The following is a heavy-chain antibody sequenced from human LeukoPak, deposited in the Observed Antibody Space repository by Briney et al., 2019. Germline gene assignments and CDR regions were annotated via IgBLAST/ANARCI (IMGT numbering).Heavy chain of an antibody. D-gene: IGHD3-10*01. CDR2: IVISGGSA. CDR3: AKEVALVVVRGQRGGHFFDF. V-gene: IGHV3-23*01. Sequence: GGSLRLSCAASGITFSNAAIHWVRQAPGKRLEWVSGIVISGGSAFYADSVKGRFVISKDTSENTVYLQMNSLRADDTVVYFCAKEVALVVVRGQRGGHFFDFWGQGALVTVSS. J-gene: IGHJ4*02. CDR1: GITFSNAA.